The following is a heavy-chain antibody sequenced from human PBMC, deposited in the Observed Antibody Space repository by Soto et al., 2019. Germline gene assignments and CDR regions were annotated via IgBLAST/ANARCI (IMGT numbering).Heavy chain of an antibody. D-gene: IGHD2-2*02. V-gene: IGHV3-15*01. CDR2: IKSKTDGGTT. CDR1: GFTFSNAW. J-gene: IGHJ4*02. Sequence: EVQLVESGGGLVKPGGSLRLSCAASGFTFSNAWMSWVRQAPGKGLEWVGRIKSKTDGGTTDYAAPVKGRFTISRDDSKNTRYLQMNSLKTEDTAVYYCTRGVPAAIDGMVQRDYWGQGTLVTVSS. CDR3: TRGVPAAIDGMVQRDY.